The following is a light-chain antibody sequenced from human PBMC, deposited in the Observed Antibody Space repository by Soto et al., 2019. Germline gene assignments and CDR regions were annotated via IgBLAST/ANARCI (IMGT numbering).Light chain of an antibody. Sequence: EIVMTQSPATLSVSPGERATLSCRASQSVSSNLAWYQQKPGQAPRLLIYGASTRATGIPARFSGSGSGTKFTLTISSLQSEDFAVYYCQQYNNWPRTVGQGTKVDIK. CDR1: QSVSSN. V-gene: IGKV3-15*01. CDR2: GAS. J-gene: IGKJ1*01. CDR3: QQYNNWPRT.